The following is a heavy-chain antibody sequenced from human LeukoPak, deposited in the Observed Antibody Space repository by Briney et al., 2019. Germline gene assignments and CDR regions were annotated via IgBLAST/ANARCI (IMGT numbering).Heavy chain of an antibody. CDR1: GFTFDDYA. Sequence: GGSLRLSCAASGFTFDDYAMHWVRQAPGKGLEWVSGISWNSGSIGYADSVEGRFTISRDNARNSLYPQMNSLRGEDTAVYFCARQVSREGHFDYWGQGALVTVSS. V-gene: IGHV3-9*01. CDR3: ARQVSREGHFDY. D-gene: IGHD1-26*01. J-gene: IGHJ4*02. CDR2: ISWNSGSI.